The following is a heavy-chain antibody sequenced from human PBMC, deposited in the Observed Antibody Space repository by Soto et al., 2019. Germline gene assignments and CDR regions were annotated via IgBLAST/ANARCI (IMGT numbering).Heavy chain of an antibody. J-gene: IGHJ4*02. D-gene: IGHD6-19*01. Sequence: GGSLRLSCAASGFTFSSYAMSWVRQAPGKGLEWVSAISGSGGSTYYADSVKGRFTISRDNSKNTLYLQMNSLRAEDTAVYYCARFPYSSGWYYFDYWGQGPLVTVSS. CDR1: GFTFSSYA. CDR3: ARFPYSSGWYYFDY. CDR2: ISGSGGST. V-gene: IGHV3-23*01.